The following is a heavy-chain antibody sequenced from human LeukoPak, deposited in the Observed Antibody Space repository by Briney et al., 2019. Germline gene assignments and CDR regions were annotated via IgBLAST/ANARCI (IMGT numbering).Heavy chain of an antibody. CDR3: ARDLADFWSGYYPDY. CDR2: INPNSGGT. CDR1: GYTFTGYY. V-gene: IGHV1-2*02. D-gene: IGHD3-3*01. J-gene: IGHJ4*02. Sequence: ASVKVSCKASGYTFTGYYMHWVRQAPGQGLEWMGWINPNSGGTNYAQKFQGRVTMTRDTSISTAYMELSRLRSDDTAVYYCARDLADFWSGYYPDYWGQGTLVTVSS.